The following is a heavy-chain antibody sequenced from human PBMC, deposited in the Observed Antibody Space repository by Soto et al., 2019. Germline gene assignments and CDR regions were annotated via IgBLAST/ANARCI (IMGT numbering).Heavy chain of an antibody. V-gene: IGHV3-7*03. D-gene: IGHD3-16*02. CDR3: ARYRSLDP. CDR1: GFILRNYW. J-gene: IGHJ5*02. CDR2: IKEDGSEK. Sequence: EVQLVESGGGLVQPGGSLRLSCADSGFILRNYWMSWVRQAPGMGLQWVASIKEDGSEKYYVDPVKGRFTISRENAKNSLYLQMNSLRAEDTAVYYFARYRSLDPFGQGILVTVSS.